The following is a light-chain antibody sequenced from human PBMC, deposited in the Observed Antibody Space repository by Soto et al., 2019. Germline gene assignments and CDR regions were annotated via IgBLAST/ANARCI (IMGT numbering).Light chain of an antibody. V-gene: IGLV2-8*01. CDR2: EVS. J-gene: IGLJ1*01. Sequence: QSALTQPPSASGSPGQSVTISCTGTSSDVGGYNYVSWYQQHPGKAPKLMIYEVSKRPSGVPDRFSGSKSGNTASLTVSGLQDDDEADYYCSSYAGSNNRYVFGTGTKLTVL. CDR3: SSYAGSNNRYV. CDR1: SSDVGGYNY.